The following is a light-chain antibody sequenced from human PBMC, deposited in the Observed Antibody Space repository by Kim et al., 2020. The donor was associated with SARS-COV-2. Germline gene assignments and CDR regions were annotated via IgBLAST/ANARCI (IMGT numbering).Light chain of an antibody. Sequence: TIACTRRSSNIWAAYYLPCSGPVLGTTPNPVIYDSATRPSGLPDRYSGSKSGTSASLAITGLQVGDEADYYCQSYDTGVIGHVVFGGGTQLTVL. V-gene: IGLV1-40*01. J-gene: IGLJ2*01. CDR2: DSA. CDR3: QSYDTGVIGHVV. CDR1: SSNIWAAYY.